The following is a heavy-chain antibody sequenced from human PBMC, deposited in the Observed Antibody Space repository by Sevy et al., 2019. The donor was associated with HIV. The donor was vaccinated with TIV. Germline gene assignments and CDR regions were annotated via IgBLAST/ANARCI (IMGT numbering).Heavy chain of an antibody. J-gene: IGHJ6*02. Sequence: GGSLRLSCAASGFTFSSYDMHWVRQAPGKGLEWVAVIWYDGSNKYYADSVKGRFTISRDNSKNTLYLQMNSLRAEDTAVYYCARENSSSSPTYYYYYGMDVWGQGTTVTVSS. CDR1: GFTFSSYD. CDR2: IWYDGSNK. CDR3: ARENSSSSPTYYYYYGMDV. V-gene: IGHV3-33*01. D-gene: IGHD6-6*01.